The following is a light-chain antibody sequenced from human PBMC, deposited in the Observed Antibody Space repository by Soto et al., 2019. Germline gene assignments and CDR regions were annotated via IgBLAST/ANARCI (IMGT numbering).Light chain of an antibody. Sequence: IQMTQSPSTLSASVGDRVAITCRASQSIGIWLAWYQQKPGKAPRLLIYTASTLESGVPSRFSGSGSGTEFTLTISSLQPDDFATYYCQQYKDYSWTFGQGTNVEVK. CDR2: TAS. V-gene: IGKV1-5*03. CDR3: QQYKDYSWT. J-gene: IGKJ1*01. CDR1: QSIGIW.